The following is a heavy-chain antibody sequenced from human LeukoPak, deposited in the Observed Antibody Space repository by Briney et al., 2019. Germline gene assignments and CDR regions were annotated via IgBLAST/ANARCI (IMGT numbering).Heavy chain of an antibody. CDR1: EFTFSSYA. Sequence: PGGSLRLSCAASEFTFSSYAMTWVRQAPGKGLVWVSGISSGGGTTDYAASVKGRFTISRDNSKKTVYLQMNSLGAEDTAVYYCAKDNSCWSHIYMDVWGKGTTVTVSS. J-gene: IGHJ6*03. V-gene: IGHV3-23*01. CDR2: ISSGGGTT. CDR3: AKDNSCWSHIYMDV. D-gene: IGHD6-19*01.